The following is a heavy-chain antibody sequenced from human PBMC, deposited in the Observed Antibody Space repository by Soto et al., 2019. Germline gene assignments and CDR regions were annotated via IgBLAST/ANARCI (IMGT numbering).Heavy chain of an antibody. V-gene: IGHV3-53*02. Sequence: EVQLVETGGGLIQPGGSLRLSCAASGFTVSSNSMSWVRQAPGKGLEWVSVIYSGGSTYYADSVKGRFTISRDNSKNTLYLQMNSLRAEDTAVYYCAREGWELLLGAFDIWGQGTMVTVSS. CDR2: IYSGGST. CDR1: GFTVSSNS. D-gene: IGHD1-26*01. J-gene: IGHJ3*02. CDR3: AREGWELLLGAFDI.